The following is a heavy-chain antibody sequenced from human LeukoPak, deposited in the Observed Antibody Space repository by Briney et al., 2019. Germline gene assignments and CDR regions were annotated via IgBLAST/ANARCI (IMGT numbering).Heavy chain of an antibody. CDR1: GYTFTGYY. J-gene: IGHJ6*02. D-gene: IGHD3-10*01. CDR3: ARDGVGKRSFMDV. CDR2: INPSGGST. V-gene: IGHV1-46*01. Sequence: ASVKVSCKASGYTFTGYYMHWVRQAPGQGLEWMGIINPSGGSTSYAQKFQGRVTMTRDTSTSTVYMELSSLRSEDTAVYYCARDGVGKRSFMDVWGQGTTVTVSS.